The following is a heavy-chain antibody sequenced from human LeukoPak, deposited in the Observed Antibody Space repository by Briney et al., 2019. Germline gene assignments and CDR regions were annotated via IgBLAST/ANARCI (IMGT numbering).Heavy chain of an antibody. CDR1: GFTVSSYG. CDR3: AKARIASAGTGAFDV. CDR2: FSATDGSA. J-gene: IGHJ3*01. V-gene: IGHV3-23*01. Sequence: PGGSLRHSCAASGFTVSSYGMTWVRQAPGKGLEWVSAFSATDGSAQYAESVKGRFTISRDNSKNSLYLQMNSLRDEDTAVYYCAKARIASAGTGAFDVWGQGTMVTVSS. D-gene: IGHD6-13*01.